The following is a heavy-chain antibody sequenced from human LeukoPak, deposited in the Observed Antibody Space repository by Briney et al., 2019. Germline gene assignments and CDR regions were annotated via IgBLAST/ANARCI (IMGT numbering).Heavy chain of an antibody. CDR1: GGSISSYY. D-gene: IGHD5-18*01. CDR3: ARSVDTAMVS. J-gene: IGHJ4*02. Sequence: PSETLSLTCTVSGGSISSYYWSWIRQPPGKGLEWIGYIYYSGSTNYNPSLKSRVTISVDTSKNQFSLKLSSVTAADTAVYYCARSVDTAMVSWGQGTQVTVSS. CDR2: IYYSGST. V-gene: IGHV4-59*01.